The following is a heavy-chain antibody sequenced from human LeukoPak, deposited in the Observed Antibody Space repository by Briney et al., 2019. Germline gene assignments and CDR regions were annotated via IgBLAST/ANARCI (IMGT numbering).Heavy chain of an antibody. V-gene: IGHV3-30*02. CDR3: FPHCSSTSWYTDY. CDR2: IWYDGSNK. J-gene: IGHJ4*02. Sequence: GGSLRLSCTASGFTFSSYGMQWVRQAPGKGLEWVAFIWYDGSNKYYADSVKGRFTISRDNSKNTLYLQMNSLRAEDTAVYYCFPHCSSTSWYTDYWGQGTLVTVSS. CDR1: GFTFSSYG. D-gene: IGHD2-2*01.